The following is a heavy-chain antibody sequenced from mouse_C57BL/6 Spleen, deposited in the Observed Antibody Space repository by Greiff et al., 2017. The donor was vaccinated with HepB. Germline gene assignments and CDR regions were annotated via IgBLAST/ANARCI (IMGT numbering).Heavy chain of an antibody. V-gene: IGHV14-3*01. Sequence: DVQLQESVAELVRPGASVKLSCTASGFNIKNTYMHWVKQRPEQGLEWIGRIDPANGNTKYAPKFQGKATITADTSSNTAYLQLSSLTSEDTAIYYCAGQYDYDGHYYAMDYWGQGTSVTVSS. CDR3: AGQYDYDGHYYAMDY. CDR1: GFNIKNTY. D-gene: IGHD2-4*01. CDR2: IDPANGNT. J-gene: IGHJ4*01.